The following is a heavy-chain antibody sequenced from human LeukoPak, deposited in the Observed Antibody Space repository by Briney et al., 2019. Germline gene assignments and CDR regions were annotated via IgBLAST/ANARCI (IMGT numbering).Heavy chain of an antibody. CDR1: GYTFTSYG. D-gene: IGHD3-9*01. J-gene: IGHJ5*02. Sequence: ASVKVSCKASGYTFTSYGISWVRHAPGQGLEWMGWISAYNGNTNYAQMLQGRVTMTTDTPTSTAYMELRSLRSDDTAVYYCARDKDILTGYPTGDWFDPWGQGTLVTVST. CDR3: ARDKDILTGYPTGDWFDP. CDR2: ISAYNGNT. V-gene: IGHV1-18*04.